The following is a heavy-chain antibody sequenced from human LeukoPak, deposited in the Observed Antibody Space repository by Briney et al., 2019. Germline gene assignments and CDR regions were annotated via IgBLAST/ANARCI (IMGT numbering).Heavy chain of an antibody. Sequence: PGGALRLSCAASGFTFSSDWMHWVREVPGKGLVWVARINLGGSSLTYADSVKGRFTISRDNAKNTLYLQMDSLRAEDTGVYYCARSNQADDYWGQGTLVTVSS. CDR2: INLGGSSL. CDR1: GFTFSSDW. J-gene: IGHJ4*02. CDR3: ARSNQADDY. D-gene: IGHD1-14*01. V-gene: IGHV3-74*01.